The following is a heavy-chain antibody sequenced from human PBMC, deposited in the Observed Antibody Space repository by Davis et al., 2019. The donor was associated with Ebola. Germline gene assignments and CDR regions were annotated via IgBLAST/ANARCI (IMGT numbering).Heavy chain of an antibody. D-gene: IGHD3-3*01. CDR1: GGSFSGHY. J-gene: IGHJ6*03. CDR2: INHSGST. CDR3: ARKVPSTIFGVVIRCYMDV. Sequence: PSETLSLTCAVYGGSFSGHYWSWIRQPPGKGLEWIGEINHSGSTNYNPSLKSRVTISVDTSKNQFSLKLSSVTAADTAVYYCARKVPSTIFGVVIRCYMDVWGKGTTVTVSS. V-gene: IGHV4-34*01.